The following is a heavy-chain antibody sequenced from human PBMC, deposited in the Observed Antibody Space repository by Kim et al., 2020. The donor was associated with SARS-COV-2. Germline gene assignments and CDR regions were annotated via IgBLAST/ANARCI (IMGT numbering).Heavy chain of an antibody. CDR3: TTADVVRGVISDY. D-gene: IGHD3-10*01. Sequence: YAAPVKGRFTISRDDSKNTLYLQMNSLKTEDTAVYYCTTADVVRGVISDYWGQGTLVTVSS. J-gene: IGHJ4*02. V-gene: IGHV3-15*01.